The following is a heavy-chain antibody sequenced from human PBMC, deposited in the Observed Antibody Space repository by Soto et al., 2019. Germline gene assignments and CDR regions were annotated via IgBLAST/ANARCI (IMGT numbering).Heavy chain of an antibody. D-gene: IGHD3-10*01. Sequence: YWSWIRQPPGKGLEWIGEINHSGSTNYNPSLKSRVTISVDTSKNQFSLKLSSVTAADTAVYYCARGARITMVRGVIPKHLDYWGQGTLVTVSS. CDR3: ARGARITMVRGVIPKHLDY. V-gene: IGHV4-34*01. CDR1: Y. J-gene: IGHJ4*02. CDR2: INHSGST.